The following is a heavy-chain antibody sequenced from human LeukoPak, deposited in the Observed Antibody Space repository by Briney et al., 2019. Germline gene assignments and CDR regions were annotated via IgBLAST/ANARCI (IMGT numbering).Heavy chain of an antibody. CDR2: IRYDGSDK. V-gene: IGHV3-30*02. CDR3: ARTMVGATIDLIDY. Sequence: PGGSLRLSCAASGFTFSNYGMHWVRQAPGKGLEWVAFIRYDGSDKYYEDSLKGRFTISRDNSKNTVYLQMNSLRAEDTAVYYCARTMVGATIDLIDYWGQGTLVTVSS. J-gene: IGHJ4*02. D-gene: IGHD1-26*01. CDR1: GFTFSNYG.